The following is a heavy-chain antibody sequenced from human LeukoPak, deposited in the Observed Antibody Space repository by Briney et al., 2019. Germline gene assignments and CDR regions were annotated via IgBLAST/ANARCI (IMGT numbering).Heavy chain of an antibody. CDR3: ASSCYQMGY. J-gene: IGHJ4*02. D-gene: IGHD3-22*01. CDR2: IGSSGSTM. CDR1: GFTFSSFE. Sequence: PGGSLRLSCAASGFTFSSFEMNWVRQAPGKGLGWVSYIGSSGSTMYYAGSVKGRFTISKDNAKNSLYLQMNSLRAEDTAVYYCASSCYQMGYWGQGTLVTVSS. V-gene: IGHV3-48*03.